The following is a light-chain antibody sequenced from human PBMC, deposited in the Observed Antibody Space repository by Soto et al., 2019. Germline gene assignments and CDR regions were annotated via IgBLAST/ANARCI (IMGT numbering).Light chain of an antibody. CDR1: QSVSSN. CDR3: QQYNNWLT. J-gene: IGKJ4*01. CDR2: GAS. V-gene: IGKV3-15*01. Sequence: EIVMTQSPATLSVSPGERATLSCRASQSVSSNLAWYQQKPGQAPRLLIYGASTRATGIPARFSGSVSGTEFTLTISSRHSEDFAVYYCQQYNNWLTFGGGTKVEIK.